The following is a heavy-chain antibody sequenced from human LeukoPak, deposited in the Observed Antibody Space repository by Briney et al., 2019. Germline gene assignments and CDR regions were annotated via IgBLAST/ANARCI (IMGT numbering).Heavy chain of an antibody. CDR1: GFTDSSSY. Sequence: PGVSLRLSCAASGFTDSSSYTRWVRQAPGRGLEWVSVIYSGGSTYYADSVKGRFTIYRDKSKNTMYLQMNSLRAEETAVYYCATGYCSGSYRYFDYWGQGTLVTVSS. J-gene: IGHJ4*02. V-gene: IGHV3-53*01. CDR2: IYSGGST. D-gene: IGHD3-10*01. CDR3: ATGYCSGSYRYFDY.